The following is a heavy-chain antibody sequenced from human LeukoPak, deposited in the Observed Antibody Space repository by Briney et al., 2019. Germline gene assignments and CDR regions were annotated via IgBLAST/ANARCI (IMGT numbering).Heavy chain of an antibody. CDR3: ATYKSWVAGDV. V-gene: IGHV3-7*01. J-gene: IGHJ6*02. D-gene: IGHD1-14*01. CDR2: IKKDGSEE. CDR1: GFTFSDYW. Sequence: GGSLRLSCAASGFTFSDYWMTWVRQAPGKGPEWVANIKKDGSEEHYVDSVKGRFTVSRDNAQNSLFLQMNSLRVEDTAVYYCATYKSWVAGDVWGQGTTVSVSS.